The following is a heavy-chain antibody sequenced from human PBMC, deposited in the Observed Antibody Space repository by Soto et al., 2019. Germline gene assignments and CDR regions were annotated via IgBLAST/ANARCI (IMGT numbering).Heavy chain of an antibody. J-gene: IGHJ4*02. CDR3: ARHIAVPTTRGFDY. V-gene: IGHV4-4*02. CDR1: GASISSTNW. CDR2: LFHSATT. Sequence: QVQLQESGPGLVKPSGTLSLTCAVSGASISSTNWWSWVRQAPGEGLEWIGELFHSATTTDNPSLKSRVIISMDTSTNQLSLRLDSVTAADTAVYFCARHIAVPTTRGFDYWGQGTLVTVSS. D-gene: IGHD2-15*01.